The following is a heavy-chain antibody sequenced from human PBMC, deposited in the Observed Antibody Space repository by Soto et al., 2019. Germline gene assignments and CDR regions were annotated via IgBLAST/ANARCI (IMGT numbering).Heavy chain of an antibody. CDR2: ISYDGSNK. CDR3: ARDRSYYDSSGYPAHYYGMDV. D-gene: IGHD3-22*01. Sequence: GGSLRLSCAASGFTFSSYAMHWVRQAPGKGLEWVAVISYDGSNKYYADSVKGRFTISRDNSKNTLYLQMNSLRAEDTAVYYSARDRSYYDSSGYPAHYYGMDVWGQGTTVTVSS. V-gene: IGHV3-30-3*01. CDR1: GFTFSSYA. J-gene: IGHJ6*02.